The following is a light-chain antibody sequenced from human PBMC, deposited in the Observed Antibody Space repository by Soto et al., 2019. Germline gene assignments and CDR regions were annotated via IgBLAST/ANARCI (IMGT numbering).Light chain of an antibody. CDR3: MQGTHWPWT. V-gene: IGKV2-30*01. J-gene: IGKJ1*01. CDR1: QSLLYSNGNAY. CDR2: QVS. Sequence: DAVLTQSPLSLPVTLGQPAAISCRSSQSLLYSNGNAYLIWFQQRPGQSPRRPIYQVSTRDAGVPDRFSGSGSGTYFTLTISRVEAEDVGLYYCMQGTHWPWTFGQGTKVEIK.